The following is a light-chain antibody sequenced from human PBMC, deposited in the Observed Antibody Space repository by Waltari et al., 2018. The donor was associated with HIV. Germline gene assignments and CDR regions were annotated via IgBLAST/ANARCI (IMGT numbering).Light chain of an antibody. CDR2: EVS. CDR3: CSYAGSSTFHYV. Sequence: QSALTQPASVSGSPGQSITISCTGTSSDVGSYNLVSWSQQHPGKAPKLMIYEVSKRPSGVSNRFSGSKSGNTASLTISGLQAEDEADYYCCSYAGSSTFHYVFGTGTKVTVL. CDR1: SSDVGSYNL. J-gene: IGLJ1*01. V-gene: IGLV2-23*02.